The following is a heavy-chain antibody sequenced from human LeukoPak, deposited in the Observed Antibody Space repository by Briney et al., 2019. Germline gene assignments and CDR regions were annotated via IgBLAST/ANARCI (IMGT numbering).Heavy chain of an antibody. CDR2: INHYGST. J-gene: IGHJ4*02. Sequence: SETLSLTCAVYGGSFSGYYWNWIRQPPGKGLEWIGEINHYGSTKYSPSLKSRVTVSGDTSKNQFSLRLNSVTAADTAVYYCARAYRAHQTFHSYHFFDFWGRGTLVTVSS. CDR1: GGSFSGYY. D-gene: IGHD5-18*01. CDR3: ARAYRAHQTFHSYHFFDF. V-gene: IGHV4-34*01.